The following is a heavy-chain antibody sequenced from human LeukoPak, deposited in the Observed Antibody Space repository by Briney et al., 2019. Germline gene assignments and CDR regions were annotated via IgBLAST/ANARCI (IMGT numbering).Heavy chain of an antibody. V-gene: IGHV5-51*01. Sequence: GAPLKTSSRGSDYSFTSYGMGGGRQMPGKGLEWMGIIYPGDSDIRYSPSFQGQVTISADKSISTAYLQWSSLKASGTAMYYCARQFGGNSEFDYWGQGTLVTVSS. CDR3: ARQFGGNSEFDY. J-gene: IGHJ4*02. D-gene: IGHD4-23*01. CDR1: DYSFTSYG. CDR2: IYPGDSDI.